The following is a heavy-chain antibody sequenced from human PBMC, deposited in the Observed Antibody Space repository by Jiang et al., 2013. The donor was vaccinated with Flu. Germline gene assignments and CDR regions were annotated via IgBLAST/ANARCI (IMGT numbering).Heavy chain of an antibody. CDR2: VDPEDGET. J-gene: IGHJ4*02. Sequence: GAEVKKPGASVKVSCKASGYTFTGYYMHWVQQAPGKGLEWVGFVDPEDGETKYAEKFQGRVTITADTSTDTAYMELSSLRSEDTAVFYCATRRSGGSYLSRWGQGTLVTVSS. D-gene: IGHD1-26*01. CDR3: ATRRSGGSYLSR. CDR1: GYTFTGYY. V-gene: IGHV1-69-2*01.